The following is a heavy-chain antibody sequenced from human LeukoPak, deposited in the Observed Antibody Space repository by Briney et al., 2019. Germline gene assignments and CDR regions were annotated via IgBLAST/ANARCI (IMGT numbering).Heavy chain of an antibody. CDR2: INGDGSTL. CDR1: GYSFDEYA. V-gene: IGHV3-74*01. Sequence: GGSLRLSCVGSGYSFDEYAMHWVRQAPGKGLVWVSRINGDGSTLSYADSVKGRFTISRDNAKNTLYLQMNSLRAEDTAVYYCVRDFGESSGYYFDYWGQETLVTVSS. CDR3: VRDFGESSGYYFDY. D-gene: IGHD3-22*01. J-gene: IGHJ4*02.